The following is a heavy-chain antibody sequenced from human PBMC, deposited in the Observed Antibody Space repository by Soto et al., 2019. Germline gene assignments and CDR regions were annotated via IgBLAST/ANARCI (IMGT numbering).Heavy chain of an antibody. CDR3: AKYRRGSGWYYLSY. CDR1: GDSINNNY. V-gene: IGHV4-59*12. Sequence: PSETLSLTCTVSGDSINNNYWSWIRQTPGKGLEWIGYVHSTGSTNYNPSLQSRVIMSVDTSKDQFSLKMTSVTAADTAVYYCAKYRRGSGWYYLSYWGQGILVTVS. CDR2: VHSTGST. D-gene: IGHD6-19*01. J-gene: IGHJ4*02.